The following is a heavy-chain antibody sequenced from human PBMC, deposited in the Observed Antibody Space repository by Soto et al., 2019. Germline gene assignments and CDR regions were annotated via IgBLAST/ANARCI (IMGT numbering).Heavy chain of an antibody. CDR2: IDGSGGIT. D-gene: IGHD3-10*01. V-gene: IGHV3-23*01. Sequence: QLLQSGGGLVQPGGSLTLSCAASGFTFGTTDMSWVRQAPGEGLEWVSTIDGSGGITYYADSVKGRFTISRHNPRNTVYLQMNSLRGDDTALYYCVKNSGWFNTWGQGALVTVSS. CDR3: VKNSGWFNT. J-gene: IGHJ5*02. CDR1: GFTFGTTD.